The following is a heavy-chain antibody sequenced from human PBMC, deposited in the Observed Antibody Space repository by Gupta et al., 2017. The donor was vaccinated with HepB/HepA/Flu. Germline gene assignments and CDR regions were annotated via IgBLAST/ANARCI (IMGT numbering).Heavy chain of an antibody. D-gene: IGHD2-21*02. V-gene: IGHV1-69*04. CDR3: ARLAYCGGDCYFPEVHYGMDV. CDR2: IIPILGIA. J-gene: IGHJ6*02. Sequence: QLVQSGAEAKTPGSSVKVFGKASAGTFSRYAIPRGRSPLGHGLEWMGRIIPILGIANSAQKSQGRVTITADKSTSTAYMELSSLRSEDTAVYYCARLAYCGGDCYFPEVHYGMDVWSQGTTVTVSS. CDR1: AGTFSRYA.